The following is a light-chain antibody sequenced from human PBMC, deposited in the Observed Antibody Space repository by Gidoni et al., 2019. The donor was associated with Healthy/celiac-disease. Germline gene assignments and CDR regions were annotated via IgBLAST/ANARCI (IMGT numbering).Light chain of an antibody. Sequence: EIVLTQSPATLSLSPGERATLSRRASQSVSSYLDWYQQKPGQAPRLLIYDASNRATGIPARFSGSGSGTDFTLTISSLEPEDFAVYYCQQRGNRPLTFGGGTKVEIK. CDR1: QSVSSY. CDR3: QQRGNRPLT. CDR2: DAS. J-gene: IGKJ4*01. V-gene: IGKV3-11*01.